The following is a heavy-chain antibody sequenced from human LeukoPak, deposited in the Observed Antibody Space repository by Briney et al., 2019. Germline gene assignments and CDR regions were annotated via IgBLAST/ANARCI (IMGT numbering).Heavy chain of an antibody. CDR1: GGSFSGYY. Sequence: SETLSLTCAVYGGSFSGYYWSWIRQPPGKGLEWIGEINHSGSTNYNPSLKSRVTISVDTSKNQFSLKLSSVTAADTAVYYCARVYSGYDSFFYYYYYYMDVWGKGTTVTVSS. D-gene: IGHD5-12*01. CDR3: ARVYSGYDSFFYYYYYYMDV. CDR2: INHSGST. J-gene: IGHJ6*03. V-gene: IGHV4-34*01.